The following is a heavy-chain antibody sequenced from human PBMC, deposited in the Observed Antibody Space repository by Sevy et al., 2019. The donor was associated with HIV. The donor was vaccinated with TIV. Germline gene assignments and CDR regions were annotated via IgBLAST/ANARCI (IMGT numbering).Heavy chain of an antibody. V-gene: IGHV3-21*01. Sequence: GGSLRLSCATSGFTFSTYNMNWVRQAPGKGLEWVSSISSGSGFIFYADSVKGRFTISRDNAKNSLDLQMNSLRAEDAAVYYCARDRQGITVAGTAIDYWGQGTLVTVSS. J-gene: IGHJ4*02. CDR3: ARDRQGITVAGTAIDY. D-gene: IGHD6-19*01. CDR2: ISSGSGFI. CDR1: GFTFSTYN.